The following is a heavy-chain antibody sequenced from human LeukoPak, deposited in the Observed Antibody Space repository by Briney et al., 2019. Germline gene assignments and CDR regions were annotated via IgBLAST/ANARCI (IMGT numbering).Heavy chain of an antibody. D-gene: IGHD3-16*01. J-gene: IGHJ3*02. V-gene: IGHV5-51*01. CDR3: VRLYLYTFDI. CDR1: GYSFTNYW. Sequence: GESLKISCKASGYSFTNYWIGWVRQMPGKGLEWMGIISPGDSDTRYSPSLQGQVTISADKSITTAYLQWSSLRASDTAMYYCVRLYLYTFDIWGQGTMVTVSS. CDR2: ISPGDSDT.